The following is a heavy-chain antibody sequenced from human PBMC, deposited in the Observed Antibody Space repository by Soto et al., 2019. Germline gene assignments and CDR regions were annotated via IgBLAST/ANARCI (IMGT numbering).Heavy chain of an antibody. CDR2: LYNSETT. D-gene: IGHD5-18*01. J-gene: IGHJ5*02. Sequence: GGSLRLSCAASGLEFSYNYMNWVRQAPGKGLEWVSVLYNSETTYYAESVKGRFTISRDTVKNTVYLEMNNLRVDDTAVYCCARDKIQGAGWFDPWGRGTLVTAPQ. V-gene: IGHV3-53*01. CDR1: GLEFSYNY. CDR3: ARDKIQGAGWFDP.